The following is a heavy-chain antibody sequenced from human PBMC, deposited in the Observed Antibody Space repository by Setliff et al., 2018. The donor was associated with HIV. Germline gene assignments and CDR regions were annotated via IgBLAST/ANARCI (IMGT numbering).Heavy chain of an antibody. CDR3: ARDPHYYDSSGYYSMFDI. Sequence: GGSLRLSCVGSGFSFSNYDLNWVRQAPGKGLGWISYSSDTGSTTYYGDSVKGRFTISRDNPKNSVYLQMSGLRVEDTAVYYCARDPHYYDSSGYYSMFDIWGQGTVVTVSS. J-gene: IGHJ3*02. D-gene: IGHD3-22*01. CDR2: SSDTGSTT. CDR1: GFSFSNYD. V-gene: IGHV3-48*03.